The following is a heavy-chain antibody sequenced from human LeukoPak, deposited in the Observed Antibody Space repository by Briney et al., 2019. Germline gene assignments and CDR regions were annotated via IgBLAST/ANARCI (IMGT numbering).Heavy chain of an antibody. CDR1: GFTFSSYA. CDR3: ANPTYSGSYGGVY. V-gene: IGHV3-23*01. CDR2: ISGSGGST. Sequence: GASLRLSCAASGFTFSSYAMSWVRPAPRKGLEGVSAISGSGGSTYYADSVKGRFTISRDNSKNTLYLQMNSLRAEDTAVYYCANPTYSGSYGGVYWGQGTLVTVSS. J-gene: IGHJ4*02. D-gene: IGHD1-26*01.